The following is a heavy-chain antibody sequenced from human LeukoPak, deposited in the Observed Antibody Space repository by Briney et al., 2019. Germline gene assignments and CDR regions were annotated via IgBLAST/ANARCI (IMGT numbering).Heavy chain of an antibody. J-gene: IGHJ3*02. Sequence: SETLSLTCTVSGGSISSGSYYWSWIRQPAGKGLEWIGRIYTSGSTNYNPSLKSRVTISVDTSKNQFSLKLSSVTAADTAVYYCARDGTAAGDAFDIWGQGTMVTVSS. D-gene: IGHD6-13*01. CDR2: IYTSGST. V-gene: IGHV4-61*02. CDR3: ARDGTAAGDAFDI. CDR1: GGSISSGSYY.